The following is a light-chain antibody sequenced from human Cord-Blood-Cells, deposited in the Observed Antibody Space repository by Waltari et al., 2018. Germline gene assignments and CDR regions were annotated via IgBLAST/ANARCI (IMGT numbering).Light chain of an antibody. CDR3: QQYNSYST. CDR1: QSISSW. V-gene: IGKV1-5*01. J-gene: IGKJ2*01. Sequence: DIQMNQSPSTLSASVGDRVTITCRASQSISSWLAWYQQKPGKAPKLLSYDASSLESGVPSRFSGSGSGTEFTLTISSLQPDDFATYYCQQYNSYSTFGQGTKLEIK. CDR2: DAS.